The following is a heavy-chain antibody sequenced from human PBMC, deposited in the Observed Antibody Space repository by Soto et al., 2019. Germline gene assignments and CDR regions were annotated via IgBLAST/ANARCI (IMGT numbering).Heavy chain of an antibody. CDR3: VRDWGRDGCFDY. CDR2: IYYSGST. CDR1: GGSISSGGYY. Sequence: QVQLQESGPGLVKPSQTLSLTCTVSGGSISSGGYYWSWIRQHPGKGLEWIGDIYYSGSTYYNPSLKSRVTISVDTSKNQFSLKLSSVTAADTAVYYCVRDWGRDGCFDYWGQGTLVTVSS. D-gene: IGHD3-16*01. V-gene: IGHV4-31*03. J-gene: IGHJ4*02.